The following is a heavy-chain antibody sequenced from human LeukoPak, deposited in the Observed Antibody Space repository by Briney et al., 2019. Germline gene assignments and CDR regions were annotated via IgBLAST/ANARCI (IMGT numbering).Heavy chain of an antibody. V-gene: IGHV3-11*01. J-gene: IGHJ3*02. D-gene: IGHD3-10*01. CDR3: ARGRWFGELSPAAFDI. CDR2: INVSGSTI. CDR1: RLTSVDYF. Sequence: PGRSLRLSSTPSRLTSVDYFMNCGCQTPAKGLECVSDINVSGSTIHYADSVRGRFTISRDNAKKSLSLQLNSIRAEDTAVYYCARGRWFGELSPAAFDIWGQGTVVTVS.